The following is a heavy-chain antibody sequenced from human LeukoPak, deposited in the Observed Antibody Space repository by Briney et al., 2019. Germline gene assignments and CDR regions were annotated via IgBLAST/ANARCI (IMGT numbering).Heavy chain of an antibody. D-gene: IGHD1-1*01. CDR2: IYYSGST. CDR3: ASYTTGIDPAFDP. Sequence: SETLSLTCTVSGGSVSSGSYYWSWIRQPPGKGLEWIGYIYYSGSTNYNPSLKSRVTISVDTSKNQFSLKLSSVTAADTAVYYCASYTTGIDPAFDPWGQGTLVTVSS. CDR1: GGSVSSGSYY. V-gene: IGHV4-61*01. J-gene: IGHJ5*02.